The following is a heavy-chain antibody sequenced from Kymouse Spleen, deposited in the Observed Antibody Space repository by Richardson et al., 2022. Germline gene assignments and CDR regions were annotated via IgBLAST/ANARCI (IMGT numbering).Heavy chain of an antibody. J-gene: IGHJ5*02. CDR3: ARGRGDFWSGYLNWFDP. V-gene: IGHV4-34*01. CDR1: GGSFSGYY. CDR2: INHSGST. D-gene: IGHD3-3*01. Sequence: QVQLQQWGAGLLKPSETLSLTCAVYGGSFSGYYWSWIRQPPGKGLEWIGEINHSGSTNYNPSLKSRVTISVDTSKNQFSLKLSSVTAADTAVYYCARGRGDFWSGYLNWFDPWGQGTLVTVSS.